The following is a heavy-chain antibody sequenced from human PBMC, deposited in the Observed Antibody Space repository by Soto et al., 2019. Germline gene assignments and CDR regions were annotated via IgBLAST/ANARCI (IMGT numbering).Heavy chain of an antibody. CDR2: ISYDGSNK. CDR3: ASGGPLDY. V-gene: IGHV3-30*03. CDR1: GFTFSSYG. J-gene: IGHJ4*02. D-gene: IGHD2-15*01. Sequence: GGSLRLSCAASGFTFSSYGMHWVRQAPGKGLEWVAVISYDGSNKYYADSVKGRFTISRDNSKNTLYLQMNSLRAEDTAVYYCASGGPLDYWGQGTLVTVSS.